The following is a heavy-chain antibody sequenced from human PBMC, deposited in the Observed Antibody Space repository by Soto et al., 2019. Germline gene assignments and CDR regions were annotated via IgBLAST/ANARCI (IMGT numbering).Heavy chain of an antibody. J-gene: IGHJ5*02. V-gene: IGHV4-59*13. CDR2: IYYSGST. CDR1: GRSISSYY. Sequence: ETLSLTCTVSGRSISSYYWSWIRQAPGKGLEWIGYIYYSGSTNYNPSLKSRVTISVDTSKNQFSLKLSSVTAADTAVYYCARAGPFYGSGSYYANNWFDPWGQGTLVTVSS. D-gene: IGHD3-10*01. CDR3: ARAGPFYGSGSYYANNWFDP.